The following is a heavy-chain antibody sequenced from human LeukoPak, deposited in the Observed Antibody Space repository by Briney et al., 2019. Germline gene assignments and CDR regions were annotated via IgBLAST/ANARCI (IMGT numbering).Heavy chain of an antibody. CDR1: GFTFSSYA. D-gene: IGHD2-15*01. J-gene: IGHJ6*03. Sequence: GGSLRLSCAASGFTFSSYAMSWVRQAPGKGLEWVSAISGSGGSTYYADSVKGRFTISRDNSKNTLYLQMNSLRAEDTAVYYCASSPYCSGDNCRPYYYFYYMDVWGKGTTVTVSS. CDR2: ISGSGGST. CDR3: ASSPYCSGDNCRPYYYFYYMDV. V-gene: IGHV3-23*01.